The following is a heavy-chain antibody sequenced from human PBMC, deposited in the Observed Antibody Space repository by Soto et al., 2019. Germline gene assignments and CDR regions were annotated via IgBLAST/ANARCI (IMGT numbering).Heavy chain of an antibody. CDR3: ARPGGCDYYDSSGYKTSYYYYGMDV. D-gene: IGHD3-22*01. CDR2: IYSGGST. Sequence: EVQLVETGGGLIQPGGALRLSCAASGFTVSSNYMSWVRQAPGKGLEWVSVIYSGGSTYYADSVKGRFTISRDNSKNTLYLQMNSLRAEDTAVYYCARPGGCDYYDSSGYKTSYYYYGMDVWGQGTTVTVSS. J-gene: IGHJ6*02. CDR1: GFTVSSNY. V-gene: IGHV3-53*02.